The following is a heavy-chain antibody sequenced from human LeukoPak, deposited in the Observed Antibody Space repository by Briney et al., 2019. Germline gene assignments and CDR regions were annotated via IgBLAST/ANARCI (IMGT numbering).Heavy chain of an antibody. J-gene: IGHJ4*02. CDR3: ARGRTVNYYDSSGYSDY. Sequence: ASVKVSCKASGYTFTSYAMHWVRRAPGQRLEWMGWINAGNGNTKYSQKFQGRVTITRDTSASTAYMELSSLRSEDTAVYYCARGRTVNYYDSSGYSDYWGQGTLVTVSS. CDR2: INAGNGNT. D-gene: IGHD3-22*01. CDR1: GYTFTSYA. V-gene: IGHV1-3*01.